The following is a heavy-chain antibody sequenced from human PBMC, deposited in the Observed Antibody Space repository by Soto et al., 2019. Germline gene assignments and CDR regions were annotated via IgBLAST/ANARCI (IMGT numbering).Heavy chain of an antibody. D-gene: IGHD3-3*01. Sequence: GASVKVSCKASGGTFSSYAISWVRQAPGQGLEWMGGIIPIFGTANYAQKFQGRVTITADKSTSTAYMELSSLRSEDTAVYYCARGVWSGDWGLYYYYYGMDVWGQGTTVTVSS. V-gene: IGHV1-69*06. J-gene: IGHJ6*02. CDR1: GGTFSSYA. CDR3: ARGVWSGDWGLYYYYYGMDV. CDR2: IIPIFGTA.